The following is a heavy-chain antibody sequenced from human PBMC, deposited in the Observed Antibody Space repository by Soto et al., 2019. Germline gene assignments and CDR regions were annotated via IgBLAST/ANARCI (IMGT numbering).Heavy chain of an antibody. V-gene: IGHV4-30-2*01. CDR2: IYHSGST. Sequence: QLQLQESGSGLVKPSQTLSLTCAVSGGSISSGGYSWSWIRQPPGKGLEWIGYIYHSGSTYYNPCLKRRVSISVDSSKTQFAPNLSSVTAGDTAVYCFGSGQQLVGNYLGQGTLITV. J-gene: IGHJ4*02. CDR1: GGSISSGGYS. CDR3: GSGQQLVGNY. D-gene: IGHD6-13*01.